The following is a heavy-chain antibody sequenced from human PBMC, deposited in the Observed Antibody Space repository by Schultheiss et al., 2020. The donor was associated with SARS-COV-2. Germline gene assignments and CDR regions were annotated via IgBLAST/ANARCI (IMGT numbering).Heavy chain of an antibody. J-gene: IGHJ4*02. CDR3: ANDSGSYD. CDR1: GFTFSNYA. V-gene: IGHV3-23*01. Sequence: GESLKISCAASGFTFSNYAMTWVRQAPGKGLEWVSTISGSGGTTYYADSVKGRFTISRDNSKNTLYLQMNSLRAEDTAVYYCANDSGSYDWGQGTLVTVSS. CDR2: ISGSGGTT. D-gene: IGHD1-26*01.